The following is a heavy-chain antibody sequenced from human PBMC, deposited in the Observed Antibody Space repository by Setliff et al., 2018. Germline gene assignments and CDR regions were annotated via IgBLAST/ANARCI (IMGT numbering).Heavy chain of an antibody. Sequence: PGGSLRLSCSASGFTFSDYYMAWIRQTPGKGLEWVSYIKESNSLTDYADSVKGRFTISRDNTKNSLYLQMNSLRAEDTALYYCARDGVFYAMDVWGHGTTVTVSS. CDR3: ARDGVFYAMDV. D-gene: IGHD3-10*01. V-gene: IGHV3-11*06. CDR1: GFTFSDYY. CDR2: IKESNSLT. J-gene: IGHJ6*02.